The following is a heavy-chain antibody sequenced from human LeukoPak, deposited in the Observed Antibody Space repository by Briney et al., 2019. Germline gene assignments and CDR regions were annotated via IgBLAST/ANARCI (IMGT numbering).Heavy chain of an antibody. V-gene: IGHV4-38-2*02. D-gene: IGHD3-10*01. CDR2: IYHSGST. CDR1: GYSISSGYY. J-gene: IGHJ5*02. Sequence: SETLSLTCTVSGYSISSGYYWGWIRQPPGKGLEWIGSIYHSGSTYYNPSLKSRVTISVDTSKNQFSLKLSSATAADTAVYYCAGQRITMVRGVIRGNWFDPWGQGTLVTVSS. CDR3: AGQRITMVRGVIRGNWFDP.